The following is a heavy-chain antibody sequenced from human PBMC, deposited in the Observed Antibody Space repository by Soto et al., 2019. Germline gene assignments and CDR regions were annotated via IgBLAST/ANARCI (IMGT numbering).Heavy chain of an antibody. CDR1: GFTFSSYW. CDR2: IKSDGSTT. J-gene: IGHJ6*03. V-gene: IGHV3-74*01. D-gene: IGHD2-2*01. CDR3: ARDRCSSTSCYDRHYYYYYMDV. Sequence: GGSLRLSCAASGFTFSSYWMYWVRQGPGKGLVWVSRIKSDGSTTSYADSVKGRFTISRDNAKNTLHLQMNSLRAEDTAVYYCARDRCSSTSCYDRHYYYYYMDVWGKGTTVTVSS.